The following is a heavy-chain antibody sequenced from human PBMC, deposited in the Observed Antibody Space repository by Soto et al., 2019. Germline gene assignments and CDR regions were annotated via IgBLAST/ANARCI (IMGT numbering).Heavy chain of an antibody. V-gene: IGHV5-51*01. J-gene: IGHJ6*02. Sequence: GESLKISCKGSGYSFTTYWIGWVRQLPGQGLEWMGVMFPGDSDTRYSPSFQGQVTMSADPSTNTAYLEWSSLKAADSAMYYCPRLKDSSLGTLDVWGQGTTVTVSS. CDR2: MFPGDSDT. CDR3: PRLKDSSLGTLDV. CDR1: GYSFTTYW. D-gene: IGHD6-19*01.